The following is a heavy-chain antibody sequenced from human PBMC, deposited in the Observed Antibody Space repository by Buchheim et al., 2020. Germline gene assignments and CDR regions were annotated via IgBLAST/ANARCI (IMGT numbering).Heavy chain of an antibody. CDR2: IKQDGSEK. J-gene: IGHJ6*02. CDR3: ARVRTTVTTFAYYYYGMDV. CDR1: GFTFSSYW. Sequence: EVQLVESGGGLVQPGGSLRLSCAASGFTFSSYWMSWVRQAPGKGLEWVANIKQDGSEKYYVDSVKGRFTISRDNAKNSLYLQMNSLRADDTAVYYCARVRTTVTTFAYYYYGMDVWGQGTT. D-gene: IGHD4-17*01. V-gene: IGHV3-7*01.